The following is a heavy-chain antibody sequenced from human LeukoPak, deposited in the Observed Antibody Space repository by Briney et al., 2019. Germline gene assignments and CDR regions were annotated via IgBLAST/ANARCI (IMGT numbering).Heavy chain of an antibody. CDR2: INPNSGGT. J-gene: IGHJ4*02. Sequence: ASVEVSCKASGYTFTGYYMHWVRQAPGQGLEWMGWINPNSGGTNYAQKSQDRVTMTRDTSISTAYMELSRLRSDDTAVYYCARGSDDFWSGYSPSYWGQGTLVTVSS. CDR1: GYTFTGYY. D-gene: IGHD3-3*01. CDR3: ARGSDDFWSGYSPSY. V-gene: IGHV1-2*02.